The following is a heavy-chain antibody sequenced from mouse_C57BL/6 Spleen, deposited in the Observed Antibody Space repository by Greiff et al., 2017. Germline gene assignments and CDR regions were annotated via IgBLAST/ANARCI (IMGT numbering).Heavy chain of an antibody. V-gene: IGHV1-82*01. CDR3: ARDYYGSSSLAY. Sequence: QVQLQQSGPELVKPGASVKISCKASGYAFSSSWMNWVKQRPGKGLEWIGRIYPGDGDTNYNGKFKGKATLTADKSSSTAYMQLSSLTSEDSAVYFCARDYYGSSSLAYWGQGTLVTVSA. D-gene: IGHD1-1*01. J-gene: IGHJ3*01. CDR2: IYPGDGDT. CDR1: GYAFSSSW.